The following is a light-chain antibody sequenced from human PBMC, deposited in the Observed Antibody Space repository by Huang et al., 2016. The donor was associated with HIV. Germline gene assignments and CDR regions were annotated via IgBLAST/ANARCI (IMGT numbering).Light chain of an antibody. CDR2: DAS. J-gene: IGKJ2*01. V-gene: IGKV1-33*01. CDR3: QQYDYFPYT. CDR1: QDISNY. Sequence: DIQMTQSPSSLSASVGDRVTITCQASQDISNYLNWFQQQPGKAPKLLIDDASNLQSGVPSRFSGSGSGTDFSLTISGLQPEDIATYYCQQYDYFPYTFGQGTRLDIK.